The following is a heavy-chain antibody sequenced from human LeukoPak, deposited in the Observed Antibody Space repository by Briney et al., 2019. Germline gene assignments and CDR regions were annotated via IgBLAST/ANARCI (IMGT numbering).Heavy chain of an antibody. CDR3: ARYNWNDGGWFDH. Sequence: SETLSLTCTVSGGSMHGYYWSWVRQAPGKALEWIGQIYYTGSTSYSPSLKSRVTFSLDTSKTQVSLNLNSVTAADTAVYYCARYNWNDGGWFDHWGQGTLVTVSS. D-gene: IGHD1-1*01. CDR1: GGSMHGYY. CDR2: IYYTGST. J-gene: IGHJ5*02. V-gene: IGHV4-59*08.